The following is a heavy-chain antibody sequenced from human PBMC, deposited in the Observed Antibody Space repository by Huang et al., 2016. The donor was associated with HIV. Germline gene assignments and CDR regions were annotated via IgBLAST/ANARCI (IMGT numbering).Heavy chain of an antibody. J-gene: IGHJ3*02. CDR2: IYDNWDT. CDR3: AREGFYDLGSAFRRAVDAFDT. D-gene: IGHD3-3*01. CDR1: GGSISSGGYT. Sequence: QVQLHESGPGLVKPSQTLSLTCTVSGGSISSGGYTYNWLRQPPGQGLECIGYIYDNWDTYYNPSLKCRVSISVDTSKNQFSRKLSSMTAADTAVDYCAREGFYDLGSAFRRAVDAFDTWGQGTKVTVSS. V-gene: IGHV4-30-4*08.